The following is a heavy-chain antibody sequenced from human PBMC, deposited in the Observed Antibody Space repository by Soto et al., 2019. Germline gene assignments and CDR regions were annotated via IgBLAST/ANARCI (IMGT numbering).Heavy chain of an antibody. Sequence: AGGSLRLSCAASGFTVSSNYRSWVRRAPGKGLEWVSVFYSGGSTYYADSVKGRFTSSRDNTKNTLYLQMNSLRAKDTAVYYCARDRYDILTGYYNEPFDYWGQGTLVTVS. V-gene: IGHV3-66*01. J-gene: IGHJ4*02. CDR2: FYSGGST. CDR3: ARDRYDILTGYYNEPFDY. CDR1: GFTVSSNY. D-gene: IGHD3-9*01.